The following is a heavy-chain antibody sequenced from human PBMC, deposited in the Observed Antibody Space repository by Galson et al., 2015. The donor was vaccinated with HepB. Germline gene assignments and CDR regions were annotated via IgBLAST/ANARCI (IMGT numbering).Heavy chain of an antibody. CDR3: ARTAYSTGREYYCDY. J-gene: IGHJ4*02. Sequence: SVTVSCKASGGTFSSYAISWVRQAPGQGLEWMGGIIPIFGTANYAQKFQGRVTITADESTSTAYMELSSLRSEDTAMYYCARTAYSTGREYYCDYWGQGTLVTVSS. D-gene: IGHD2-8*02. V-gene: IGHV1-69*13. CDR2: IIPIFGTA. CDR1: GGTFSSYA.